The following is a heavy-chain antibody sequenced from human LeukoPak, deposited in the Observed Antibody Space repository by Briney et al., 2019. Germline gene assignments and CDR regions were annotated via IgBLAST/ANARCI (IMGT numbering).Heavy chain of an antibody. J-gene: IGHJ4*02. CDR3: ARYSHYYDSSHFDY. D-gene: IGHD3-22*01. Sequence: DPSETLSLTCTVSGGSISNYYWSWIRQPPGKGLEWIGYIYYSGSTNYNPSLKSRVTISVDTSKNQFSLKLNSVTAADTAVYYCARYSHYYDSSHFDYWGQGTLVTVSS. V-gene: IGHV4-59*08. CDR1: GGSISNYY. CDR2: IYYSGST.